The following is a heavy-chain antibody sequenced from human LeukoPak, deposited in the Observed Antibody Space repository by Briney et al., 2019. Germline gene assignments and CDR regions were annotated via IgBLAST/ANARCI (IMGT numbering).Heavy chain of an antibody. CDR2: ISYSGGT. Sequence: SETLSLTCTVSGGSISTNDDYWGWIRQPPGKGLEWIGNISYSGGTYYNPSLKSRVIMSVDTSKNQCSLKLTSVTAADTAVYYCARDFSAALGYWGQGTLVTVST. CDR3: ARDFSAALGY. J-gene: IGHJ4*02. V-gene: IGHV4-39*02. CDR1: GGSISTNDDY. D-gene: IGHD3-3*01.